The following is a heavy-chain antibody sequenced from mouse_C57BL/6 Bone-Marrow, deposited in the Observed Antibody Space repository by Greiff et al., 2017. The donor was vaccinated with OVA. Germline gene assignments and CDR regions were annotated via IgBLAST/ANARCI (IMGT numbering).Heavy chain of an antibody. CDR2: IYPGSGST. D-gene: IGHD1-1*01. Sequence: LQPGAELVKPGASVKMSCKASGYTFTSYWITWVKQRPGQGLEWIGDIYPGSGSTNYNEKFKSKATLTVDTSSSTAYMQLSSLTSEDSAVYYCAREDYYGSLYFDYWGQGTTLTVSS. CDR3: AREDYYGSLYFDY. J-gene: IGHJ2*01. CDR1: GYTFTSYW. V-gene: IGHV1-55*01.